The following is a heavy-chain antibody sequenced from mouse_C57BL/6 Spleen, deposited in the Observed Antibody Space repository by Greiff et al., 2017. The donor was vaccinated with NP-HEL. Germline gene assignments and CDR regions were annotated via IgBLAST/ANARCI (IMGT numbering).Heavy chain of an antibody. Sequence: VHLVESGPGLVQPSQSLSITCTVSGFSLTSYGVHWVRQSPGKGLEWLGVIWRGGSTDYNAAFISRLSISKDNSKSQVFFKMNSLQADDTAIYYCARGHYYGSSYEYFDVWGTGTTVTVSA. CDR3: ARGHYYGSSYEYFDV. CDR2: IWRGGST. D-gene: IGHD1-1*01. CDR1: GFSLTSYG. J-gene: IGHJ1*03. V-gene: IGHV2-2*01.